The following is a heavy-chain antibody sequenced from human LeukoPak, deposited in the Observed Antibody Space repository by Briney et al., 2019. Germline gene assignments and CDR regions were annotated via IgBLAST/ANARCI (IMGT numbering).Heavy chain of an antibody. Sequence: GESLKISCKASGYSFTRYWIGWVRQMPGKGLEWMGIIHPGDSDTRYSPSFQGQVAISADKSISTAYLQWSSLKASDTAMYYCATRSSISSPFDYWGQGTLVTVSS. CDR2: IHPGDSDT. J-gene: IGHJ4*02. CDR3: ATRSSISSPFDY. CDR1: GYSFTRYW. V-gene: IGHV5-51*01. D-gene: IGHD2-2*01.